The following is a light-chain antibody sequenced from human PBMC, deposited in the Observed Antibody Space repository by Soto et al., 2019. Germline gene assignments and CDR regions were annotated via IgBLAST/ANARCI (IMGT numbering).Light chain of an antibody. V-gene: IGKV1-27*01. Sequence: DIQMTQSPSSLSASVGDRVTITCRASQGITNYLAWYQRKPGKVPKLLIFAASTLQSGVPSRFSGSGSGTDFTLTITSLQPEDVATYYCQKYNSAPQTFGQGTKVDIK. CDR1: QGITNY. CDR3: QKYNSAPQT. J-gene: IGKJ1*01. CDR2: AAS.